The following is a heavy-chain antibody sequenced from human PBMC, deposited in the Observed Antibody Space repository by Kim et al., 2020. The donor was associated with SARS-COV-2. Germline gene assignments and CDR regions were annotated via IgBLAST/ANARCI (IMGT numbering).Heavy chain of an antibody. J-gene: IGHJ6*02. CDR1: GFTFSSYG. CDR3: AKDTDYYGLDV. V-gene: IGHV3-30*18. D-gene: IGHD4-17*01. Sequence: GGSLRLSCAASGFTFSSYGMHWVRQAPGKGLEWVAVISYDGSNKYYADSVKGRFTISRDNSKNTLYLQMNSLRAEDTAVYYCAKDTDYYGLDVWGQGTTVTVSS. CDR2: ISYDGSNK.